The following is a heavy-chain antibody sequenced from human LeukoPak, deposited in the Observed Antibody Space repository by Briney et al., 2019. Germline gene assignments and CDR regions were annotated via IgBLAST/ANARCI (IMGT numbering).Heavy chain of an antibody. V-gene: IGHV4-61*01. CDR3: ARGIIRGADTPYYYGMDV. D-gene: IGHD3-10*01. CDR1: GGSVSSGSYF. J-gene: IGHJ6*02. CDR2: IYYSGST. Sequence: SETLSLTCTVSGGSVSSGSYFWSWIRQPPGKGLEWIGYIYYSGSTNYNPSPKSRVTISVDTSKNQFSLKLSSVTAADTAVYWCARGIIRGADTPYYYGMDVWGRGTTVTVSS.